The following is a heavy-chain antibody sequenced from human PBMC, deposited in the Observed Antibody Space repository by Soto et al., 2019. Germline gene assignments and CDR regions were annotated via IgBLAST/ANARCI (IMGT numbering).Heavy chain of an antibody. Sequence: GESLKISCKGSGYSFTSYWISWVRQMPGKGLEWMGRIDPSDSYTNYSPSFQGHVTISADKSISTAYLQWSSLKASDTAMYYCARFVVPAASLRYYSGMDVWGQGTTVTVYS. J-gene: IGHJ6*02. CDR3: ARFVVPAASLRYYSGMDV. V-gene: IGHV5-10-1*01. CDR1: GYSFTSYW. D-gene: IGHD2-2*01. CDR2: IDPSDSYT.